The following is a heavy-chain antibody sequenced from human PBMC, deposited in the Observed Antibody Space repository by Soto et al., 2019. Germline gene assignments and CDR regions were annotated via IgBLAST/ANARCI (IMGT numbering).Heavy chain of an antibody. Sequence: SETLSLTCTVSGGSISSGDYYWSWIRQPPGKGLEWIGYIYYSGSTYYNPSLKSRVTISVHTSQNQFSLKLSSVTAADTAVHFCGSGDLREILGFDYWGQGTLVTVSS. J-gene: IGHJ4*02. V-gene: IGHV4-30-4*01. CDR1: GGSISSGDYY. CDR3: GSGDLREILGFDY. CDR2: IYYSGST. D-gene: IGHD1-26*01.